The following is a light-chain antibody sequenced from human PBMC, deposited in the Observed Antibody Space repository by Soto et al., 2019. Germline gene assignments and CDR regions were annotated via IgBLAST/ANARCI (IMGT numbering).Light chain of an antibody. CDR3: QAYDYSLTASV. J-gene: IGLJ3*02. CDR2: GNR. CDR1: SSNLGAGYD. V-gene: IGLV1-40*01. Sequence: QSVLTQPPSVSGAPGQRVTISCTGNSSNLGAGYDVHWYRQLPGAAPKLVIFGNRNRPSGVPERFSGSKSGTSASLAITGLRGEDEADYYCQAYDYSLTASVFGGGTKLTVL.